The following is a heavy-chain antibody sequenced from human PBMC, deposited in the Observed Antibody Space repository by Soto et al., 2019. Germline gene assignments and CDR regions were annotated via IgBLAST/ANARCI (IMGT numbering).Heavy chain of an antibody. J-gene: IGHJ4*02. CDR3: ARERRPPYFDY. Sequence: QVQLVESGGGVVQPGRSLRLSCAASGFTFSSYAMHWVRQAPGKGLEWVAVIYSGGSTYYADSVKGRFTISRDNSKNTLYLQMNSLRAEDTAVYYCARERRPPYFDYWGQGTLVTVSS. CDR1: GFTFSSYA. CDR2: IYSGGST. V-gene: IGHV3-30*14.